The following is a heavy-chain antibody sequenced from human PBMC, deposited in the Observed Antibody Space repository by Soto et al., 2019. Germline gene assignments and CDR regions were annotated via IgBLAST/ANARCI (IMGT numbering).Heavy chain of an antibody. CDR2: IHPNRRTT. CDR1: GYTFHGYY. Sequence: QVQLVQSGAEVKKPGASVKVSCKASGYTFHGYYLHWVRQAPGQGLEWMGRIHPNRRTTNYAQKFQGRVTMTSDTSISTAYMELSRLRTDDTAFYYCVRLREVFSFDYWGQGTLVTVSS. V-gene: IGHV1-2*02. CDR3: VRLREVFSFDY. J-gene: IGHJ5*01.